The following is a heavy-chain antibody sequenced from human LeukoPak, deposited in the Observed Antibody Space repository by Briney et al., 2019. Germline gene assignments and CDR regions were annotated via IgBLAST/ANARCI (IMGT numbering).Heavy chain of an antibody. V-gene: IGHV4-34*01. CDR1: GGSFSGYY. D-gene: IGHD3-10*01. CDR3: ARGKTDYYGSGSYYKHYYYYMDV. CDR2: INHSGST. J-gene: IGHJ6*03. Sequence: SETLSLTCAVYGGSFSGYYWSWIRRPPGKGLEWIGEINHSGSTNYNPSLKSRVTISVDTSKNQFSLKLSSVTAADTAVYYCARGKTDYYGSGSYYKHYYYYMDVWGKGTTVTVSS.